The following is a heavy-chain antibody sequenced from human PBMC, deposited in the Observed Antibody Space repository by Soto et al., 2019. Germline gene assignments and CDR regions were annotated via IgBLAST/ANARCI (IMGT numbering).Heavy chain of an antibody. D-gene: IGHD1-26*01. CDR3: AAPRKIVGTIGGFDF. CDR2: SAPEEGEP. Sequence: AASLKVSCKAPENTITEFTMDWRRQAPGKGLEWMGRSAPEEGEPIYPQKFQGRVSMAEDPSTDTAYMELSSLRFEDTAVYFCAAPRKIVGTIGGFDFWGQGTLVTVSS. J-gene: IGHJ4*02. CDR1: ENTITEFT. V-gene: IGHV1-24*01.